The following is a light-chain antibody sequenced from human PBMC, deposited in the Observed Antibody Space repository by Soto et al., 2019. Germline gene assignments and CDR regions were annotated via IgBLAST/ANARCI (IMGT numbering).Light chain of an antibody. CDR3: CSYAGSSTPYV. CDR2: EGS. CDR1: SSDVGSYNL. V-gene: IGLV2-23*01. J-gene: IGLJ1*01. Sequence: HSVPTQPASVSGSPGQSITISCTGTSSDVGSYNLVSWYQQHPGKAPKLMIYEGSKRPSGVSNRFSGSKSGNTASLTISGLQAEDEADYYCCSYAGSSTPYVFGTGTKVTVL.